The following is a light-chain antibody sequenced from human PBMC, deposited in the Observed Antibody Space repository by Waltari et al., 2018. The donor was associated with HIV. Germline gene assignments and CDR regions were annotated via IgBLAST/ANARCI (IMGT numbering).Light chain of an antibody. CDR2: HVS. V-gene: IGLV2-14*03. J-gene: IGLJ2*01. Sequence: QSALTQPASVSGSPGQSITISCTGTSSDVGGYTYVSWYQQHPGKAPKLMIYHVSNRPSGVSNRFSGSKSGNTASLTISWLQAEDEADYYCTSYTSSNTLVIFGGGTKLTVL. CDR1: SSDVGGYTY. CDR3: TSYTSSNTLVI.